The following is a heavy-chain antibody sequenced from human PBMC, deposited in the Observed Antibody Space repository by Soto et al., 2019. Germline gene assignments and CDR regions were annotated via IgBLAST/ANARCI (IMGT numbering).Heavy chain of an antibody. CDR1: GFTFSSYA. CDR2: ISGSADTT. V-gene: IGHV3-23*01. D-gene: IGHD5-18*01. J-gene: IGHJ4*02. CDR3: YRGDHNYGLRGDF. Sequence: EVQLLESGGGLVQPGESLRLSCAASGFTFSSYAMRWVRQAPGKGLEWVSGISGSADTTYYADSVKGRFTISRDKSKNTLYLQMTSMTAQDSAVYYCYRGDHNYGLRGDFLGQGTLVTVSS.